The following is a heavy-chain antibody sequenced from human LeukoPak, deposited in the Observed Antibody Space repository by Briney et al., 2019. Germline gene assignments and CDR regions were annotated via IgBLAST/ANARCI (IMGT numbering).Heavy chain of an antibody. CDR1: GFTFSSFN. J-gene: IGHJ4*02. CDR3: ARNSLNGFYYFDY. Sequence: GGSLRLSCAASGFTFSSFNMHWVRQAPGKGLEWVSFIWHDGTNKYYVDSVEGRFTISRDNSKDMVYLQLNSLRAEDTAVYFCARNSLNGFYYFDYWGQGTLVTVS. CDR2: IWHDGTNK. D-gene: IGHD2-8*01. V-gene: IGHV3-33*03.